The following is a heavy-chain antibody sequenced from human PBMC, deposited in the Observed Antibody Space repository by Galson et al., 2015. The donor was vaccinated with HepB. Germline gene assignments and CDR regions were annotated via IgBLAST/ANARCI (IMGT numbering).Heavy chain of an antibody. J-gene: IGHJ4*02. CDR2: ISSSSSTI. D-gene: IGHD6-13*01. CDR3: ARGPGSSWYYFDY. Sequence: SLRLSCAASGFTFSSYSMNWVRQAPGKGLEWVSYISSSSSTIYYADSVKGRFTISRDNAKSSLYLQMNSLRAEDTAVYYCARGPGSSWYYFDYWGQGTLVAVSS. V-gene: IGHV3-48*04. CDR1: GFTFSSYS.